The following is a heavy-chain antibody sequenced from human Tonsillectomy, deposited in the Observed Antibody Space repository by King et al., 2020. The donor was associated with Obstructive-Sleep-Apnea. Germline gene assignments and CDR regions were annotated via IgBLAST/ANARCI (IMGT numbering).Heavy chain of an antibody. J-gene: IGHJ6*02. V-gene: IGHV3-33*01. CDR3: ATFKDGGMDV. Sequence: HVQLVESGGGVVQPGGSLRFSCVTSGFTFSDYGMFWARQAPANGLEWVAVIWYVGIKKYYGDSVGGRFTTSRDDSRNTLYLQMNSLRVKDSAMYYCATFKDGGMDVWGQGTTVTVSS. CDR2: IWYVGIKK. CDR1: GFTFSDYG.